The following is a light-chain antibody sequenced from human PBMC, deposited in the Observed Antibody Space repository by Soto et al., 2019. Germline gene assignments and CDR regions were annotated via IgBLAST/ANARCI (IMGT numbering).Light chain of an antibody. Sequence: DIQMTQSPSTLSASLGDRVTITCRASQSISSWLAWYQQKPGKAPKLLIYDASSLESEVPSRCSGSGSGTEFTRTISVLQPDDFATYYCQQYNSYEGYTFGQGTKLEIK. CDR3: QQYNSYEGYT. CDR1: QSISSW. J-gene: IGKJ2*01. V-gene: IGKV1-5*01. CDR2: DAS.